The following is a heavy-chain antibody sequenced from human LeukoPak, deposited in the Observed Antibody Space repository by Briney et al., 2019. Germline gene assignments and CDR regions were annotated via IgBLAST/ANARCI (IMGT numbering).Heavy chain of an antibody. J-gene: IGHJ4*02. Sequence: GASVKVSCKASGYTFTSYAMHWVRQAPGQRLEWMGWINAGNGNTKYSQKFQGRVTITRDTSASTAYMELSSLRSEDTAVYYCAREDSGGYYSLDYWGQGTLVTVSS. V-gene: IGHV1-3*01. CDR3: AREDSGGYYSLDY. CDR1: GYTFTSYA. CDR2: INAGNGNT. D-gene: IGHD3-22*01.